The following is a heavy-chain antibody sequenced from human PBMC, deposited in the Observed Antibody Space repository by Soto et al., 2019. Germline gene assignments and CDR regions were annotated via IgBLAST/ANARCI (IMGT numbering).Heavy chain of an antibody. CDR3: ARDPQTYYDFWSSYYTRNWFDP. J-gene: IGHJ5*02. CDR1: GYTFTSYG. CDR2: ISAYNGNT. D-gene: IGHD3-3*01. V-gene: IGHV1-18*01. Sequence: ASVKVSCKASGYTFTSYGISWVRQAPGQGLEWMGWISAYNGNTNYAQKLQGRVTMTTDTSTSTAYMELRSPRSDDTAVYYCARDPQTYYDFWSSYYTRNWFDPWGQGTLVTVSS.